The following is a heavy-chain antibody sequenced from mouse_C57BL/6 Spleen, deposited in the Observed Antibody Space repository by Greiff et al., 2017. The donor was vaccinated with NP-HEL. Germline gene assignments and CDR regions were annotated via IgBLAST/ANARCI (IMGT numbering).Heavy chain of an antibody. D-gene: IGHD2-3*01. CDR1: GFTFSSYG. V-gene: IGHV5-6*01. CDR2: ISSGGSYT. CDR3: AREDLDDCYLWFAY. J-gene: IGHJ3*01. Sequence: EVQVVESGGDLVKPGGSLKLSCAASGFTFSSYGMSWVRQTPDKRLEWVATISSGGSYTYYPDSVKGRFTISRDNAKNTLYLQMSSLKSEDTAMYYCAREDLDDCYLWFAYWGQGTLVTVSA.